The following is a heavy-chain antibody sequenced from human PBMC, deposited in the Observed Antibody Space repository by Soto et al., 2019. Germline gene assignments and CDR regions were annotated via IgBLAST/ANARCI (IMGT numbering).Heavy chain of an antibody. CDR1: GGTFSSYA. J-gene: IGHJ6*02. D-gene: IGHD3-22*01. V-gene: IGHV1-69*13. Sequence: SVKVSCKASGGTFSSYAISWVRQAPGQGLEWMGGIIPIFGTANYAQKFQGRVTITADESTSTAYMELSSLRSEDTAVYYCARVLSQYYYDSSGYYYASEYYYYYGMDVWGQGTTVTVSS. CDR2: IIPIFGTA. CDR3: ARVLSQYYYDSSGYYYASEYYYYYGMDV.